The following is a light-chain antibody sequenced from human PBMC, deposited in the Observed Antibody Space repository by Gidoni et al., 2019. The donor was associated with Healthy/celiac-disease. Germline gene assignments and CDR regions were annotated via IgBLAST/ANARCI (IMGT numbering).Light chain of an antibody. J-gene: IGLJ1*01. CDR1: SRDVRGYNY. V-gene: IGLV2-11*01. CDR3: CSYAGSYTLYV. Sequence: QSALTQPRSPSRSPGQSVTISCTGTSRDVRGYNYVSWYQQHPGKAPKLMIYDVSKRPSGVPDRFSGSKSGNTASLTISGLQAEDEADYYCCSYAGSYTLYVFGTGTKVTVL. CDR2: DVS.